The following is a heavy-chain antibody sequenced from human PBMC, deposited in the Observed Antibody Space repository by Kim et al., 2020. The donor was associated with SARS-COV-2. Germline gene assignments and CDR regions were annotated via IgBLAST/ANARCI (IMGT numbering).Heavy chain of an antibody. V-gene: IGHV4-39*07. Sequence: SETLSLTCTVSGGSISSSSYYWGWIRQPPGKGLEWIGSIYYSGSTYYNPSLKSRVTISVDTSKNQFSLKLSSVTAADTAVYYCARDQGIAVAGRAPKNW. CDR3: ARDQGIAVAGRAPKNW. D-gene: IGHD6-19*01. J-gene: IGHJ5*01. CDR1: GGSISSSSYY. CDR2: IYYSGST.